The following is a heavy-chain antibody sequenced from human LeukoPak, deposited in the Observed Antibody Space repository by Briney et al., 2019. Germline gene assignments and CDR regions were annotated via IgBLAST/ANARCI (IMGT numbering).Heavy chain of an antibody. CDR3: TRGGYDHNMDV. J-gene: IGHJ6*03. V-gene: IGHV3-74*01. Sequence: GGSLRLSCAASGFSLSRYWMHWVRQAPGTGLVWVSYIDNDGTDTNYADSVRGRFTVSRDNAKNTLYLQMNGLRAEDTAVYYCTRGGYDHNMDVWGKGTTVT. CDR2: IDNDGTDT. CDR1: GFSLSRYW. D-gene: IGHD3-22*01.